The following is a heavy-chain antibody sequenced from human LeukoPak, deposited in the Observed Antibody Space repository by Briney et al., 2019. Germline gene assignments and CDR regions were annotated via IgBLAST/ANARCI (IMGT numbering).Heavy chain of an antibody. CDR3: ARYGDYQSIDY. Sequence: SETLSLTCAVYGGSFSGYYWSWIRQPPGKGLEWIGEINHSGSTNYNPSLKSRVTISVDTSKNQFSLRLSSVTAADTAVYYCARYGDYQSIDYWGQGTLVTVSS. D-gene: IGHD4-17*01. J-gene: IGHJ4*02. CDR1: GGSFSGYY. CDR2: INHSGST. V-gene: IGHV4-34*01.